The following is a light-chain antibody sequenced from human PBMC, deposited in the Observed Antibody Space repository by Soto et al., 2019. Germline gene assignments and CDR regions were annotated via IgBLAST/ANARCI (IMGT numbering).Light chain of an antibody. Sequence: QSALTQPASVSGSXXXXXXXSCTGSSSDVGGYNFVSWYQRHPGKAPKLMIYEVSNRPSGVSNRFSGSKSGNTASLTISGLQAEDEADYYCTSYTSSTKYVFGTGTKLTVL. J-gene: IGLJ1*01. CDR1: SSDVGGYNF. CDR3: TSYTSSTKYV. V-gene: IGLV2-14*01. CDR2: EVS.